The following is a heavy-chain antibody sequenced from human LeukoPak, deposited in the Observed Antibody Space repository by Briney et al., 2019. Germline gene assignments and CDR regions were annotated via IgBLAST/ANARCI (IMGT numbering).Heavy chain of an antibody. CDR2: INWNGGST. V-gene: IGHV3-20*04. J-gene: IGHJ2*01. D-gene: IGHD6-13*01. CDR3: ARVSSSWYFWYFDL. CDR1: GFTFNYAW. Sequence: GGSLRLSCAASGFTFNYAWMSWVRQAPGKGLEWVSGINWNGGSTGYADSVKGRFTISRDNAKNSLYLQMNSLRAEDTALYYCARVSSSWYFWYFDLWGRGTLVTVSS.